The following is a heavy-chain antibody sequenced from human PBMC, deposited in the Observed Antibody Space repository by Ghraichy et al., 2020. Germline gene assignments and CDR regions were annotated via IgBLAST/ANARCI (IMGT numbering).Heavy chain of an antibody. D-gene: IGHD2-21*02. CDR3: ARAMRTGDFGRGWFDP. CDR1: GGAISSSTYY. Sequence: SETLSLTCTVSGGAISSSTYYWGWIRQPPGKGLECIGTIYYNGSTYYNPSLKSRVTISVDTSKNQFSLKLSSVTAADTAVFYCARAMRTGDFGRGWFDPWGHGTLVTVSS. J-gene: IGHJ5*02. V-gene: IGHV4-39*01. CDR2: IYYNGST.